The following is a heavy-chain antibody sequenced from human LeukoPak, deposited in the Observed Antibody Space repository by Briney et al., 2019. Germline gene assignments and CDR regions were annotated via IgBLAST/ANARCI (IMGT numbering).Heavy chain of an antibody. CDR1: GFTFSSYW. D-gene: IGHD1-26*01. Sequence: GGSLRLSCAASGFTFSSYWMSWVRQAPGKGLEWVANIKQDGSEKYYVDSVKGRFTISRDNAKNSLYLQMNSLRAEDTAVYYCAREGGSYYEDAFDIWGQGTMVTVSS. CDR2: IKQDGSEK. CDR3: AREGGSYYEDAFDI. J-gene: IGHJ3*02. V-gene: IGHV3-7*01.